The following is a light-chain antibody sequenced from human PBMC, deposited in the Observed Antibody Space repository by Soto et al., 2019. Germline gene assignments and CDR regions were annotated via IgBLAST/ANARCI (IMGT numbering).Light chain of an antibody. Sequence: DIQMTQSPCCVSRSXCVGVTISXXASQDISHYLNWCQQKPGKAPKLLIYDAFNLETGVPSRFSGSGSGTDFTFTISSLQPEDIATYYCQQYDSLPRTFGQGTKVDIK. J-gene: IGKJ1*01. CDR2: DAF. CDR3: QQYDSLPRT. CDR1: QDISHY. V-gene: IGKV1-33*01.